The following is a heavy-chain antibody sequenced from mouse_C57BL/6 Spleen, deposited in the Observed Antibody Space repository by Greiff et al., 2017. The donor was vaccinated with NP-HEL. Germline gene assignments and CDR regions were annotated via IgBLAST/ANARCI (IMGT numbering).Heavy chain of an antibody. J-gene: IGHJ1*03. Sequence: VKLMESGAELVKPGASVKMSCKASGYTFTTYPIEWMKQNHGKSLEWIGNFHPYNDDTKYNEKFKGKATLTVEKSSSTVYLELSRLTSDDSAVYYCARGEYGQDYDWYFDVWGTGTTVTVSS. CDR2: FHPYNDDT. D-gene: IGHD2-10*02. CDR1: GYTFTTYP. V-gene: IGHV1-47*01. CDR3: ARGEYGQDYDWYFDV.